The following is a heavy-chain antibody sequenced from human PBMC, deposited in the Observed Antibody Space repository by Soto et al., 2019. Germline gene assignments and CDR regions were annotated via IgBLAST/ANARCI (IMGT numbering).Heavy chain of an antibody. CDR2: LDSSGTT. J-gene: IGHJ3*02. V-gene: IGHV4-4*07. Sequence: SETLSFPCNVSGTSNSFYSWQWIRERAGEGQERLGRLDSSGTTRGKSSLQSRVTLSLLKSKNTLLLRLGSVTASATAASYCARAAVDYDDSSHYDELNAFDSWGQGTQVTVSS. CDR1: GTSNSFYS. D-gene: IGHD3-22*01. CDR3: ARAAVDYDDSSHYDELNAFDS.